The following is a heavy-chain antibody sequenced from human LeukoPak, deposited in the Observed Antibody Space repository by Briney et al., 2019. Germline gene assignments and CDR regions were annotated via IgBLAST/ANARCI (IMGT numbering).Heavy chain of an antibody. CDR2: IYHSGTT. CDR1: GDSISSGGYS. D-gene: IGHD4-11*01. J-gene: IGHJ4*02. CDR3: ARVTTVTTFDY. Sequence: SQTLSLTCAVSGDSISSGGYSWSWIRQPPGKVLEWIGYIYHSGTTYYNPSLKSRVTILVDRSKNQFSLKLGSVTAADTAVYYCARVTTVTTFDYWGQGTLVSVSS. V-gene: IGHV4-30-2*01.